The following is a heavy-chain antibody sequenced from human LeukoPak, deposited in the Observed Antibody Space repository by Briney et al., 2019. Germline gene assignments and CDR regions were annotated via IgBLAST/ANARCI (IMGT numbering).Heavy chain of an antibody. CDR1: VFTVTDSW. J-gene: IGHJ3*02. CDR2: IKQDGSEK. CDR3: AREPGIGYAFDI. V-gene: IGHV3-7*01. Sequence: AGGSLRLSCVVSVFTVTDSWMTWVRQAPGKGLEWVANIKQDGSEKHYVDSVKGRFTISRDNAKNSLYLQMNSLRAEDTAVYYCAREPGIGYAFDIWGQVTVVAVSS. D-gene: IGHD3-10*01.